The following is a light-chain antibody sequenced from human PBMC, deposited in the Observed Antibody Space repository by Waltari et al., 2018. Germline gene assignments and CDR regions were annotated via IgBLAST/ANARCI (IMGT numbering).Light chain of an antibody. V-gene: IGLV2-14*01. CDR1: SSDVGGYNY. Sequence: QSALTQPASVSGSPGQSITLSCTGTSSDVGGYNYVSWYQQHPGKAPKLMIYDVSKRPSVVSNRFSGSKSGNTASLTISGLQAEDEADYYCSSYTSSSTYVFGTGTKVTVL. CDR3: SSYTSSSTYV. CDR2: DVS. J-gene: IGLJ1*01.